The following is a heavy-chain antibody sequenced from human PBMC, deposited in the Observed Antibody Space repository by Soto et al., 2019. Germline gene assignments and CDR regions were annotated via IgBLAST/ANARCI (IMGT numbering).Heavy chain of an antibody. J-gene: IGHJ6*02. CDR3: ARDVDIVATTQYGMDV. D-gene: IGHD5-12*01. CDR2: ISYDGSNK. CDR1: GFTFSSYA. Sequence: PGGSLRLSCAASGFTFSSYAMHWVRQAPGKGLEWVAVISYDGSNKYYADSVKGRFTISRDNSKNTLYLQMNSLRAEDTAVYYCARDVDIVATTQYGMDVWGQGTTVTVSS. V-gene: IGHV3-30-3*01.